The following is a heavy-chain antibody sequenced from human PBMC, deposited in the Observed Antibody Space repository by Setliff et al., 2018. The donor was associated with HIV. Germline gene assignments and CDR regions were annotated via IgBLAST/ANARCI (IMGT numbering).Heavy chain of an antibody. V-gene: IGHV1-2*06. CDR2: INSNNGGT. J-gene: IGHJ4*02. D-gene: IGHD7-27*01. Sequence: ASVKVSCKASGYTFTGYYMHWVRQAPGQGLEWMGRINSNNGGTKYAQNFQGRVTMTRDTSITTVYMVLNRLTPGDTAVYYCASPYENNSGPDYWGQGTPVTVSS. CDR1: GYTFTGYY. CDR3: ASPYENNSGPDY.